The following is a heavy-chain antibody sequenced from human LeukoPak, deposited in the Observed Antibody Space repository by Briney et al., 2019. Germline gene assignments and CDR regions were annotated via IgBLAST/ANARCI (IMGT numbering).Heavy chain of an antibody. D-gene: IGHD2-2*02. Sequence: ASVKVSCKASGYTFTGYYMHWVRQAPGQGLEWMGWINPNSGGTNYAQKFQGRVTMTRDTSISTAYMELSRLRSDDTAVYYCARGRHYCSSTSCYRTKYFQHWGQGTLVTVSS. CDR2: INPNSGGT. J-gene: IGHJ1*01. V-gene: IGHV1-2*02. CDR1: GYTFTGYY. CDR3: ARGRHYCSSTSCYRTKYFQH.